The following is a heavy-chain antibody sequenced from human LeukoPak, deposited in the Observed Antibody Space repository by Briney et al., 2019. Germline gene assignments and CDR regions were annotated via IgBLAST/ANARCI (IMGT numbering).Heavy chain of an antibody. J-gene: IGHJ6*03. V-gene: IGHV1-46*01. D-gene: IGHD2-2*01. CDR3: AREGCSSTSCQTYYYYYYMDV. Sequence: ASVKVSCKASGYTFTSYYMHWVRQAPGQGLEWMGIINPSGGSTSYAQKFQGRVTMTRDMSTSTVYMELSSLRSEDTAVYYCAREGCSSTSCQTYYYYYYMDVWGKGTTVTVSS. CDR2: INPSGGST. CDR1: GYTFTSYY.